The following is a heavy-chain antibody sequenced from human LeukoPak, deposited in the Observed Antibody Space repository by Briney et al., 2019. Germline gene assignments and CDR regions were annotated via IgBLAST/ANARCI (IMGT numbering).Heavy chain of an antibody. D-gene: IGHD2-15*01. CDR2: IYYSGSA. J-gene: IGHJ4*02. CDR1: GDSIRSSY. CDR3: ARERGGQRSGQFDQ. Sequence: SETLSLTCTVSGDSIRSSYWSWIRQPPGETLEWVGYIYYSGSANYNPSLKDRVSMSVDTSKDQLSLRLSSVTAADTAVYYCARERGGQRSGQFDQWGQGILVTVSS. V-gene: IGHV4-59*01.